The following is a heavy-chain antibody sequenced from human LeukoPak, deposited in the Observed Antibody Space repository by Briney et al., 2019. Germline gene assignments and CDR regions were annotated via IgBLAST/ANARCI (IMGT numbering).Heavy chain of an antibody. D-gene: IGHD2-15*01. CDR2: IKQDGSEI. V-gene: IGHV3-7*05. CDR3: ARASGYCSGGSCFPPDY. CDR1: GFTFSSYW. J-gene: IGHJ4*02. Sequence: PGGSLRLSCAASGFTFSSYWMTWVRQAPRKGLEWVTDIKQDGSEIYYVDSVKGRFTISRDNAKNSLYLQMNSLRAEDTAVYYCARASGYCSGGSCFPPDYWGQGTLVTVSS.